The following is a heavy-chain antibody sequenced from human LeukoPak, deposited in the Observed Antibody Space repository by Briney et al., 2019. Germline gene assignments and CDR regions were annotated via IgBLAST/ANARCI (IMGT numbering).Heavy chain of an antibody. V-gene: IGHV1-18*01. D-gene: IGHD2-2*01. CDR1: GYTFTIYG. J-gene: IGHJ6*03. Sequence: ASVKVSCKASGYTFTIYGISWVRQAPGQGLEWMGWISAYNGNTNYAQKLQGRVTMTTDTSTSTAYKELRSLRSDDTAVYYCARAIVVVPAATDYYYYMDVWGKGTTVTVSS. CDR2: ISAYNGNT. CDR3: ARAIVVVPAATDYYYYMDV.